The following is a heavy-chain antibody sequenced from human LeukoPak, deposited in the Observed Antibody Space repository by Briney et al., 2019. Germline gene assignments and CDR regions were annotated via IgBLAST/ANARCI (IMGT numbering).Heavy chain of an antibody. CDR2: IYHTGST. V-gene: IGHV4-59*01. Sequence: SETLSLTRTVSGGSISSYYWSWIRQPPGKGLEWIANIYHTGSTNYNPSLSSRVTISIDTAKNQFSLKLTSVTAADTAVYYCARRGRNSSGWQDYLWGQGTLVTVSS. J-gene: IGHJ4*02. CDR1: GGSISSYY. D-gene: IGHD6-25*01. CDR3: ARRGRNSSGWQDYL.